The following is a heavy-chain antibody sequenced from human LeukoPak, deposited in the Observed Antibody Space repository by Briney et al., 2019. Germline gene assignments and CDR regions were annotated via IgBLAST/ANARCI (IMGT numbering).Heavy chain of an antibody. CDR3: ARDPGFGVVLMDY. CDR2: INEDGSEE. D-gene: IGHD3-3*01. CDR1: GFTFRNYW. V-gene: IGHV3-7*01. J-gene: IGHJ4*02. Sequence: GGSLRLSCAASGFTFRNYWMGWVRQAPGKGLEWVANINEDGSEEYYVDSVNGRFTLSRDNAKNSLYLQMNSLRVEDTAVYYCARDPGFGVVLMDYWGQGTPVIVSS.